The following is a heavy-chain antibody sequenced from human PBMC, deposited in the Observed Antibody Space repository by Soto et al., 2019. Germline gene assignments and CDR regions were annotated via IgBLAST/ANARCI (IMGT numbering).Heavy chain of an antibody. D-gene: IGHD6-13*01. CDR1: GFTFSSYG. CDR3: ARDFRGIAADY. J-gene: IGHJ4*02. V-gene: IGHV3-33*01. Sequence: VGSLRLSCAASGFTFSSYGMHWVRQAPGKGLEWVAVIWYDGSNKYYADSVKGRFTISRDNSKNTLYLQMNSLRAEDTAVYYCARDFRGIAADYWGQGTLVTVSS. CDR2: IWYDGSNK.